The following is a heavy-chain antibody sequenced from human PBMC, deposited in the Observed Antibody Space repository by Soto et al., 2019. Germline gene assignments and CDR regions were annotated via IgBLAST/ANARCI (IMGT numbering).Heavy chain of an antibody. CDR3: AREGITMIGPSPHYYYGMDV. D-gene: IGHD3-22*01. Sequence: QVQLQESGPGLVKPSQTLSLTCTVSGGSISSGDYYWSWIRQPPGKDLEWIGYIYYSGSTYYNPSLQGRVTISVDTSKNQFSLKLSSVTAADTAVYYCAREGITMIGPSPHYYYGMDVWGQGTTVTVSS. CDR1: GGSISSGDYY. J-gene: IGHJ6*02. CDR2: IYYSGST. V-gene: IGHV4-30-4*01.